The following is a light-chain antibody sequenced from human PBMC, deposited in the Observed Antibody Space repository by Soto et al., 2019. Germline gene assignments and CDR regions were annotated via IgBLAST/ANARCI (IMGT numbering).Light chain of an antibody. Sequence: QSALTQPPSASGSPGQSVTISCTGTSNDVGGYNFVSWYQHHPGKAPKLIIYEVTKRPSGVPNRFSGSKSGNTASLTVSWLQAEDEADYYFNSYAGSNTYVFGTGTKVTVL. CDR2: EVT. V-gene: IGLV2-8*01. J-gene: IGLJ1*01. CDR1: SNDVGGYNF. CDR3: NSYAGSNTYV.